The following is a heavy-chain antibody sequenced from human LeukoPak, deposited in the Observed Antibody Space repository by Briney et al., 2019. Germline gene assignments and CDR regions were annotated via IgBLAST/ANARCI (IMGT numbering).Heavy chain of an antibody. CDR2: IRSKAYGGTT. CDR3: TRVEEQWLAGGFDY. CDR1: GFTFGDYA. D-gene: IGHD6-19*01. Sequence: PGGSLRLSCTASGFTFGDYAMSWFRQAPGKGLEWVGFIRSKAYGGTTEYAASVKGRFTISRDDSKSIAYLQMNSLKTEDTAVYYCTRVEEQWLAGGFDYWGQGTLVTVSS. J-gene: IGHJ4*02. V-gene: IGHV3-49*03.